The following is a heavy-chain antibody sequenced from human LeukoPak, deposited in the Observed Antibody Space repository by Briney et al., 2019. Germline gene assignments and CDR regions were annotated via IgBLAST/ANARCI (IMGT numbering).Heavy chain of an antibody. CDR3: GRDPAWGAIDY. CDR1: GFTFSTSW. J-gene: IGHJ4*02. Sequence: GGSLRLSCAASGFTFSTSWMSWVRQAPGKVLEWVANINPDGSGKYYVDSVRGRFTISRDNAKASLYLQMNSLRAEDTAVYYCGRDPAWGAIDYWGQGTLVTVSS. CDR2: INPDGSGK. V-gene: IGHV3-7*01. D-gene: IGHD7-27*01.